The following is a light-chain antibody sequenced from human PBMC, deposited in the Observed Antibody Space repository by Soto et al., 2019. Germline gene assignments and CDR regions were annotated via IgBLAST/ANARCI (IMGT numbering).Light chain of an antibody. J-gene: IGLJ2*01. CDR2: EVS. V-gene: IGLV2-14*01. CDR1: SSDIGGHNY. CDR3: SSYTTTSTVV. Sequence: QSALTQPASVSGSPGQSITVSCTGTSSDIGGHNYVSWYQQHPGKVPNLIIYEVSNRPSGVSNRFSGSKSGNTASLTVSGLQAEDEADYYCSSYTTTSTVVFGGGTKVTVL.